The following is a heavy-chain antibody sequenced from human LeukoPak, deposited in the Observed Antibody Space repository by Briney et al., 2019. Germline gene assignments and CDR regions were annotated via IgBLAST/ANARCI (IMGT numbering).Heavy chain of an antibody. Sequence: PGGSLRLSCAASGFTFSNAWMSWVRQAPGKGLEWVGRIKSKTDGGTTDYAAPVKGRFTISRDDSKNTLNLQMNSLKTEDTAVYYCITIVAAGYMDVWGKGTTVTVSS. J-gene: IGHJ6*03. CDR1: GFTFSNAW. D-gene: IGHD6-13*01. CDR2: IKSKTDGGTT. CDR3: ITIVAAGYMDV. V-gene: IGHV3-15*01.